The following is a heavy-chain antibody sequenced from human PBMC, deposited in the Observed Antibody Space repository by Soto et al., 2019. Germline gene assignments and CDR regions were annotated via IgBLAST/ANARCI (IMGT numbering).Heavy chain of an antibody. V-gene: IGHV4-4*02. D-gene: IGHD3-10*01. CDR2: IYHSGST. J-gene: IGHJ4*02. CDR1: GGSISSINW. Sequence: QVQLQESGPGLVKHSGTLALTCAVSGGSISSINWWSWVLQPPGKGLEWIGEIYHSGSTNYNPSLKSRVTISVYKSKNQFSLKLSAVTAADTAVYYCARGGTMVRGVHYWGQGTLVTVSS. CDR3: ARGGTMVRGVHY.